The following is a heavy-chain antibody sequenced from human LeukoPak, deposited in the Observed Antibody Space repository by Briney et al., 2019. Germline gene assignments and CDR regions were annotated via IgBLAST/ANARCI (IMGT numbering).Heavy chain of an antibody. D-gene: IGHD3-3*01. V-gene: IGHV4-59*01. CDR1: GGSISSYY. CDR3: ASSPAEYYDFWSGDYGMDV. CDR2: IYYSGST. J-gene: IGHJ6*02. Sequence: PSETLSLTCTVSGGSISSYYWSWIRQPPGKGLEWIGYIYYSGSTNYNPSLKSRVTISVDTSKNQFSLKLSSVTAADTAVYYCASSPAEYYDFWSGDYGMDVWGQGTTVTVSS.